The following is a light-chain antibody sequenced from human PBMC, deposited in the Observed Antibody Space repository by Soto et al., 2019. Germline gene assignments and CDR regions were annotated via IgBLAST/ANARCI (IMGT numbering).Light chain of an antibody. CDR3: QSSDSSAVV. V-gene: IGLV1-40*01. J-gene: IGLJ2*01. Sequence: QSVLTQPPSVSGAPGQRVTISCTGSSSNIGAGYDVHWYQQLPGTAPKLLIYGNSNRPSGVPDRFSGSKSATSASLAITGLQAEDEADYYCQSSDSSAVVFGGGTQLTVL. CDR1: SSNIGAGYD. CDR2: GNS.